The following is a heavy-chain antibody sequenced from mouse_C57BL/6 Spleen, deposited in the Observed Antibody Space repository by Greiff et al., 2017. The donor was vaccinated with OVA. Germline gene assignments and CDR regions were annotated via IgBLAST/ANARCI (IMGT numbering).Heavy chain of an antibody. CDR2: INPGSGGT. CDR3: ARVGGWDGY. CDR1: GYAFTNYL. Sequence: QVQLQQSGAELVRPGTSVKVSCKASGYAFTNYLIEWVKQRPGQGLEWIGVINPGSGGTNSNEKFKGKATLTADKSSSTAYMQLSSLTSEDAAVYFCARVGGWDGYWGQGTTLTVSS. D-gene: IGHD4-1*01. J-gene: IGHJ2*01. V-gene: IGHV1-54*01.